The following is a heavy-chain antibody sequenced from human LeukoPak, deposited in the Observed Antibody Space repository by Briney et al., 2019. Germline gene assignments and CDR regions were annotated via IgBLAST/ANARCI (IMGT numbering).Heavy chain of an antibody. CDR1: GFTFSSYG. V-gene: IGHV3-30*18. Sequence: GRSLRLSCAASGFTFSSYGMHWVRQAPGKGLEWVAVISYDGSNKYYADSVKGRFTISRDNSKNTLYLQMNSLRAADTAVYYCAKAPGYCSGGSCPIDYWGQGTLVTVSS. D-gene: IGHD2-15*01. J-gene: IGHJ4*02. CDR3: AKAPGYCSGGSCPIDY. CDR2: ISYDGSNK.